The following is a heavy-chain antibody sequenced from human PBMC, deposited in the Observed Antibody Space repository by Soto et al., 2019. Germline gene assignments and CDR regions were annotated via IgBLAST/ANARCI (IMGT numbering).Heavy chain of an antibody. CDR3: AREARIAVAPGTFDI. D-gene: IGHD6-19*01. CDR1: GYTFTGYY. Sequence: ASVKVSCKASGYTFTGYYMHWVRQAPGQGLEWMGWINPNSGGTNYAQKFQGWATMTRDTSISTAYMELSRLRSDDTAVYYCAREARIAVAPGTFDIWGQGTMVTVSS. V-gene: IGHV1-2*04. J-gene: IGHJ3*02. CDR2: INPNSGGT.